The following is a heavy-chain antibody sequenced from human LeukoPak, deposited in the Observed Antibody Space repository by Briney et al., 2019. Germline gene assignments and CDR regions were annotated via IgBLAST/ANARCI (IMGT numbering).Heavy chain of an antibody. CDR1: GFTFSSYA. Sequence: GGSLRLSCAASGFTFSSYAMHWVRQASGKGLEWVAVISYDGSNKYYADSVKGRFTISRDNSKNTLYLQMNSLRAEDTAVYYCARDLRVVRGVIEYYFDYWGQGTLVTVSS. CDR3: ARDLRVVRGVIEYYFDY. V-gene: IGHV3-30*04. J-gene: IGHJ4*02. CDR2: ISYDGSNK. D-gene: IGHD3-10*01.